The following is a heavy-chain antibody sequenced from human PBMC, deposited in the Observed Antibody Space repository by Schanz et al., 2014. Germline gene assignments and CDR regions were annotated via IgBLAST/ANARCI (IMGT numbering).Heavy chain of an antibody. V-gene: IGHV3-NL1*01. D-gene: IGHD2-2*01. CDR3: AKVAPAATYLDS. J-gene: IGHJ4*02. CDR1: GFTFSSYG. CDR2: VTWDGGYT. Sequence: QVQLVESGGGVVQPGRSRRLSCEASGFTFSSYGMHWVRQAPGKGLEWVSLVTWDGGYTYYADSVKGRFTISRDNSKNSLYLQMDSLSAEDTAVYYCAKVAPAATYLDSWGLGTLVTVSS.